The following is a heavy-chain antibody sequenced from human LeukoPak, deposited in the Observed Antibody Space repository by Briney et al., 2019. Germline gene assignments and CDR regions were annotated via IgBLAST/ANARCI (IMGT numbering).Heavy chain of an antibody. J-gene: IGHJ4*02. D-gene: IGHD2-2*01. Sequence: PGGSLRLSCAASGFTFCSYSMNWVRQAPGKGLEWVSSISSSSSYIYYADSVKGRFTISRDNAKNSLYLQMNSLRAEDTAVYYCARDAAAMGRRIDYWGQGTLVTASS. CDR3: ARDAAAMGRRIDY. V-gene: IGHV3-21*01. CDR2: ISSSSSYI. CDR1: GFTFCSYS.